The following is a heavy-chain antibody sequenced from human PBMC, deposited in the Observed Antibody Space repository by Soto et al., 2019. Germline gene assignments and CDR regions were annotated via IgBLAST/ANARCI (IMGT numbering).Heavy chain of an antibody. CDR2: ISGSGGST. J-gene: IGHJ5*02. D-gene: IGHD3-16*02. Sequence: EVQLLESGGGLVQPGGSLRLSCAASGFTFSSYAMSWVRQAPGKGLEWVSAISGSGGSTYYADSVKGRFTISRDNSKNTLYLQMNSLRAEDTAVYYCAKFTLGELSLYPIEKHNWFDPWGQGTLVTVSS. V-gene: IGHV3-23*01. CDR3: AKFTLGELSLYPIEKHNWFDP. CDR1: GFTFSSYA.